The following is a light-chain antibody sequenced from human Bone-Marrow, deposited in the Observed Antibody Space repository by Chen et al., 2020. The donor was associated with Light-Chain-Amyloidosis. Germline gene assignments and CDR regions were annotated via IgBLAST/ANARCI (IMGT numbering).Light chain of an antibody. V-gene: IGLV3-25*03. CDR1: DLPTKY. CDR2: RDT. CDR3: QSADSSGTYEVI. Sequence: SYELSQPPSASVSPGQPARIACSGDDLPTKYAYWYQQKPGQAPVLVIQRDTERPSGISERFSGSSSGTTATLTISGVQAEDEADYHCQSADSSGTYEVIFGGGTKLTVL. J-gene: IGLJ2*01.